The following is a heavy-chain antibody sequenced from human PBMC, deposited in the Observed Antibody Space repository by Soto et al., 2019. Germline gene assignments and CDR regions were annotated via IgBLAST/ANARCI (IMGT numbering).Heavy chain of an antibody. J-gene: IGHJ5*02. CDR1: GFTFSTYS. D-gene: IGHD1-26*01. Sequence: EVQLVESGGGLVQPGGSLRLSCAASGFTFSTYSMNWVHQAPGKGLEWVSYISSSSSTIYYADSVKGRFTISRDNAKNSLYLQMNSLRDEDTAVYYCIGDGGATDWFDPWGQGTLVTVSS. CDR2: ISSSSSTI. V-gene: IGHV3-48*02. CDR3: IGDGGATDWFDP.